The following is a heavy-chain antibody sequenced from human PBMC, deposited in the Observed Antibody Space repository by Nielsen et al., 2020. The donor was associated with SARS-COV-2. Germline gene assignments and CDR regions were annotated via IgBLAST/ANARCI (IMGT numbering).Heavy chain of an antibody. V-gene: IGHV5-51*01. CDR2: TYPGDSDT. Sequence: VRQMPGKGLEWVGITYPGDSDTRYSPSFQGQVTISADKSISTAYLQWSSLKASDTAMYYCARSTYYYDSSGYYYPDAFDIWGQGTMVTV. CDR3: ARSTYYYDSSGYYYPDAFDI. D-gene: IGHD3-22*01. J-gene: IGHJ3*02.